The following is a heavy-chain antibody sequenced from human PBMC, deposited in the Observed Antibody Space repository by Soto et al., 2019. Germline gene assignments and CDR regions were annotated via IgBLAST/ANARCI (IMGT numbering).Heavy chain of an antibody. D-gene: IGHD3-10*01. CDR3: ARDWGYYGSGSYYSH. J-gene: IGHJ4*02. CDR1: GYTFTSYG. CDR2: ISAYNGNT. V-gene: IGHV1-18*01. Sequence: GASVKVSCKASGYTFTSYGISWVRQAPGQGLEWMGWISAYNGNTNYAQKLQGRVTMTTDTSTSTAYMELRSLRSDDTAVYYCARDWGYYGSGSYYSHWGQGTLVTVSS.